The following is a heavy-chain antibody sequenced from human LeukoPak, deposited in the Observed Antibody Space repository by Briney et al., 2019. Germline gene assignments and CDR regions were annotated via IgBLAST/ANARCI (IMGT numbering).Heavy chain of an antibody. Sequence: SETLSLTCTVSGGSIGSYYWSWIRQPPGKGLEWIGYIYYSGSTNYNPSLKSRVTISVDTSKNQFSLKLSSVTAADTAVYYCASGYYDSSGYYGAFDIWGQGTMVTVSS. D-gene: IGHD3-22*01. J-gene: IGHJ3*02. CDR2: IYYSGST. V-gene: IGHV4-59*01. CDR3: ASGYYDSSGYYGAFDI. CDR1: GGSIGSYY.